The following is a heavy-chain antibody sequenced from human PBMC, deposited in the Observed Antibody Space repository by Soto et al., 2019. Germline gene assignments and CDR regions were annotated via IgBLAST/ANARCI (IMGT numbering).Heavy chain of an antibody. J-gene: IGHJ4*02. D-gene: IGHD3-22*01. Sequence: GGSLRLSCAASGFTFNSYGIHWVRQAPGKGLERVAGVSYDRSKEYYTESVRGRITISRDNSRNTLYLQMNSLRAEDTAVYYCAKDTYYHDSSGYYVFDCWGQGT. CDR1: GFTFNSYG. CDR3: AKDTYYHDSSGYYVFDC. CDR2: VSYDRSKE. V-gene: IGHV3-30*18.